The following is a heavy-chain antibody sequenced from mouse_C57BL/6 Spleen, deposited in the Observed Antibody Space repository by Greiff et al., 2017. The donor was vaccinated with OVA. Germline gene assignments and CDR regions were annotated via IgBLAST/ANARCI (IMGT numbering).Heavy chain of an antibody. CDR1: GFSLSTFGMG. V-gene: IGHV8-8*01. Sequence: QVTLKESGPGILQPSQTLSLTCSFSGFSLSTFGMGVGWIRQPSGKGLEWMAHSCGGDDKYYNPALKSRPTISKDTSKNQVFLKIANVDTAYTATYYCARYDYDGGFDYWGQGTTLTVSS. CDR3: ARYDYDGGFDY. D-gene: IGHD2-4*01. CDR2: SCGGDDK. J-gene: IGHJ2*01.